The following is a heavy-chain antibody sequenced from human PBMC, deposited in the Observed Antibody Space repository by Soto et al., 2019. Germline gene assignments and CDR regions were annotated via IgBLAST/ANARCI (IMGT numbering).Heavy chain of an antibody. D-gene: IGHD2-8*01. J-gene: IGHJ6*02. CDR3: ARGYCTNGVCSADMNYYYSYGMDV. CDR2: INPNSGGT. V-gene: IGHV1-2*04. Sequence: ASVKVSCKASGYTFTGYYMQWVRQAPGQGLEWMGWINPNSGGTNYAQKFQGWVTMTRDTSISTAYMELSRLRSDDTAVYYCARGYCTNGVCSADMNYYYSYGMDVGGQGTTVTVSS. CDR1: GYTFTGYY.